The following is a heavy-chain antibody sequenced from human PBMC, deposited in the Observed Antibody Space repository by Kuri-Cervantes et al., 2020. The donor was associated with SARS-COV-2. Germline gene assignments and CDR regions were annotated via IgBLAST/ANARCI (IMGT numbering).Heavy chain of an antibody. CDR3: ARAEIAGTFYDYGMDV. D-gene: IGHD1-1*01. Sequence: GGSLRLSCAASGFTFSSYGMSWVRQAPGKGLEWVANIKQDGSEKYYVDPVKGRFTISRDNAKNSLYLQMNGLRAENTPVYYCARAEIAGTFYDYGMDVWGQGTTVTVSS. V-gene: IGHV3-7*03. J-gene: IGHJ6*02. CDR2: IKQDGSEK. CDR1: GFTFSSYG.